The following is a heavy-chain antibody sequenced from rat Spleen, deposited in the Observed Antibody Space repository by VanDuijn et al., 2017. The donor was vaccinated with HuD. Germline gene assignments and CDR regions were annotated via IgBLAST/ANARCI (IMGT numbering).Heavy chain of an antibody. CDR3: ARHQAYYSNWFAY. Sequence: EVHLVESGGGLVQPGGSLKLSCVASGFTFNNYWMTWIRQAPGKGLEWVATITHIGATSYYPDSVKGRFTISREDGRSTLYLQMNSLRSEDTATYYCARHQAYYSNWFAYWGQGTLVTVSS. J-gene: IGHJ3*01. CDR2: ITHIGATS. V-gene: IGHV5-31*01. D-gene: IGHD1-6*01. CDR1: GFTFNNYW.